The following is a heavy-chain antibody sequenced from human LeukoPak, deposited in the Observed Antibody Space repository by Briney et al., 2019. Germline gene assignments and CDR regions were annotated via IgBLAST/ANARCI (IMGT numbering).Heavy chain of an antibody. CDR1: GYTFTSYG. CDR2: TSAYNGNT. D-gene: IGHD6-13*01. CDR3: AFSIAAAGRDAFDI. V-gene: IGHV1-18*01. J-gene: IGHJ3*02. Sequence: GASVKVSCKASGYTFTSYGISWVRQAPGQGLEWMGWTSAYNGNTNYAQKLQGRVTMTTDTSTSTAYMELRSLRSDDTAVYYCAFSIAAAGRDAFDIWGQGTMVTVSS.